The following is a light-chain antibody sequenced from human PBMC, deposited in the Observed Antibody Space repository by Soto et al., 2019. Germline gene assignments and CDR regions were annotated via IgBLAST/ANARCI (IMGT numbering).Light chain of an antibody. Sequence: MMMTQSPATLYVSPGEGVTLSFRTSHSVNSHVAWYQQKPGQAPRLLLYGASTRATGIPVRFSGSGFGTEFALTISSLQSEDFAVYYCQQYKNWPLFGQGTRLEIK. J-gene: IGKJ5*01. CDR2: GAS. CDR3: QQYKNWPL. CDR1: HSVNSH. V-gene: IGKV3-15*01.